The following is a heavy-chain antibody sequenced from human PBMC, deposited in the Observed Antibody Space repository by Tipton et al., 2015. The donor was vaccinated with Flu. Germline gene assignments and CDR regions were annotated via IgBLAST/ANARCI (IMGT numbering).Heavy chain of an antibody. J-gene: IGHJ4*02. CDR2: IYPGDSKT. CDR1: GYTFSSYW. V-gene: IGHV5-51*03. CDR3: VRERNGYFEY. D-gene: IGHD5-24*01. Sequence: VQLVQSGAEVKKPGESVKISCEGSGYTFSSYWIAWVRQMPGKGLEWMGIIYPGDSKTKFRPSFQGQVTISADKSISTTYLQWSSLKASDTAMYYCVRERNGYFEYWGQGTLVTVSS.